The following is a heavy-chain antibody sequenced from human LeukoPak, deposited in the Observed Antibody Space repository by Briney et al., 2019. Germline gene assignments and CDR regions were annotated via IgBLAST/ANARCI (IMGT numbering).Heavy chain of an antibody. CDR2: IYYSGST. J-gene: IGHJ5*02. V-gene: IGHV4-59*01. D-gene: IGHD6-13*01. Sequence: SETLSLTCTVSGGSISSYYWSWIRQPPGKGLEGIGYIYYSGSTNYNPSLKNRVTISVDTSKNQFSLKLSSVTAADTAVYYCARERGSSWKTNNNWFDPWGQGTLVTVSS. CDR1: GGSISSYY. CDR3: ARERGSSWKTNNNWFDP.